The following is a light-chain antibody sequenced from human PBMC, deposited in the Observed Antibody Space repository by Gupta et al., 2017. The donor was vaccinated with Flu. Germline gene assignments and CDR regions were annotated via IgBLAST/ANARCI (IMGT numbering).Light chain of an antibody. J-gene: IGKJ4*01. V-gene: IGKV4-1*01. CDR2: WAS. CDR1: QIVFYDASEKNY. Sequence: SLGERATINWKSSQIVFYDASEKNYLSCYQQKPGQPPKVLISWASSREAGVPDRFSGSGSGADFILTINILHAEDVAVYYCQQSAGIAPSFGAGTRVEIK. CDR3: QQSAGIAPS.